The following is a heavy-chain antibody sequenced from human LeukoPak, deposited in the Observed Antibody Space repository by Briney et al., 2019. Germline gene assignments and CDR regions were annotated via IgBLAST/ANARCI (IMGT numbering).Heavy chain of an antibody. CDR2: IRTSGST. D-gene: IGHD5-18*01. Sequence: SETLSLTCTVSGGSISSYYWSWIRQPAGKGLEWIGRIRTSGSTNYNPSLKSRVTMSVDTSKSQFSLKLSSVTAADTAVYYCARVGSYGLYYYYYYMDVWGKGTTVTVSS. CDR3: ARVGSYGLYYYYYYMDV. J-gene: IGHJ6*03. V-gene: IGHV4-4*07. CDR1: GGSISSYY.